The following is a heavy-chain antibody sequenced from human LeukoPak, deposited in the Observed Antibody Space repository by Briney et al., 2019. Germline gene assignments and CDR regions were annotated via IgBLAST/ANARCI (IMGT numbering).Heavy chain of an antibody. J-gene: IGHJ4*02. Sequence: GASVKVSCKASGYTFTSYDINWVRQATGQGLEWMGWMNPNSGNTGYAQKFQGRVTITRNTSISTAYMELSSLRSEDTAVYYCARDKGSSWYSFQKPYYFDYWGQGTLVTVSS. V-gene: IGHV1-8*03. CDR1: GYTFTSYD. CDR2: MNPNSGNT. CDR3: ARDKGSSWYSFQKPYYFDY. D-gene: IGHD6-13*01.